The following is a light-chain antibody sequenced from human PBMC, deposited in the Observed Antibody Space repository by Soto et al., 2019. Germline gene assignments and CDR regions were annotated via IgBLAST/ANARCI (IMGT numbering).Light chain of an antibody. CDR3: CSYTTSSTYV. CDR2: DVS. J-gene: IGLJ1*01. CDR1: SSDVGNYKF. Sequence: QSVLTQPASVSGSPGQSLAISLTGTSSDVGNYKFVSWYQQHPGEDPQLLIYDVSNRPPGIFNRLSGSKSGNTASLTISGLQADDEADYCCCSYTTSSTYVFGTGTKVTVL. V-gene: IGLV2-14*03.